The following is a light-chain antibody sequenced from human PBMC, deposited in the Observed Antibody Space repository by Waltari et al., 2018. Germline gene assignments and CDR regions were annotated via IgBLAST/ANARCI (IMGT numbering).Light chain of an antibody. CDR1: SSDGGGYNY. Sequence: QSALTHPRSVSGSPGQSVTISCTGTSSDGGGYNYVSWYQQHPGKVPKLMIYDVNKRPSGVPDRFSGSKSGNTASLTISGLQAEDDADYYCCSYAGSHTWVFGGGTKLTVL. CDR2: DVN. CDR3: CSYAGSHTWV. V-gene: IGLV2-11*01. J-gene: IGLJ3*02.